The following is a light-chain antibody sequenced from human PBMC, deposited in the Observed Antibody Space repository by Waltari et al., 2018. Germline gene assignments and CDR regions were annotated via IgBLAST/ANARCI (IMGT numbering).Light chain of an antibody. CDR3: SSYTSSRTLV. V-gene: IGLV2-14*01. Sequence: QSALTQPASVSEPPGQSITIACTGTRSDVGGFNYVSWYQQHPGKAPKPMIYEVNNGPSGVSIRFPGSKSGNTASLTISGLQAEDEADYYCSSYTSSRTLVFGGGTKLTVL. CDR2: EVN. J-gene: IGLJ2*01. CDR1: RSDVGGFNY.